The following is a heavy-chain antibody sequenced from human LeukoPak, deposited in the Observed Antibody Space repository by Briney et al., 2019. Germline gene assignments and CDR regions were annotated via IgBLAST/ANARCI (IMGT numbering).Heavy chain of an antibody. J-gene: IGHJ5*02. Sequence: ASVKVSCKASGYTFTGYYMHWVRQAPGQGLEWMGWINPDSGMAESAPKFQGRVTITRNTSINTAYMEMTSLTLEDTAVYYCTRDRRIRGVIVFDPWGQGTQVIVSS. D-gene: IGHD3-10*01. V-gene: IGHV1-8*03. CDR1: GYTFTGYY. CDR2: INPDSGMA. CDR3: TRDRRIRGVIVFDP.